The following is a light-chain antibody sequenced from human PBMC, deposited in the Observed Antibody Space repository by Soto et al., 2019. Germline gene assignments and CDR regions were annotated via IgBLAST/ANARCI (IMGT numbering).Light chain of an antibody. V-gene: IGLV2-14*01. J-gene: IGLJ1*01. CDR2: DVS. CDR1: SGDVGGYNY. CDR3: SSYTSSSTRV. Sequence: ALTQTASVSGSPGQSITISCTGTSGDVGGYNYVSWYQQHPGKAPKLMIYDVSNRPSGVSNRFSGSKSGNTASLTISGLQAEDEADYYCSSYTSSSTRVFGTGT.